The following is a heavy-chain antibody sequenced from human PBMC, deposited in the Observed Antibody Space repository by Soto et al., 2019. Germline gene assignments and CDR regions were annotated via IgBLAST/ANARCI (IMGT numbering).Heavy chain of an antibody. J-gene: IGHJ3*02. Sequence: RASVKVSCKASGGTFSSYAISWVRQAPGQGLEWMGGIIPIFGTANYAQKFQGRVTITADESTSTAYMELSSLRSEDTAVYYCAREANSGWYNAFDIWGQGTMVTVSS. D-gene: IGHD6-19*01. V-gene: IGHV1-69*13. CDR3: AREANSGWYNAFDI. CDR2: IIPIFGTA. CDR1: GGTFSSYA.